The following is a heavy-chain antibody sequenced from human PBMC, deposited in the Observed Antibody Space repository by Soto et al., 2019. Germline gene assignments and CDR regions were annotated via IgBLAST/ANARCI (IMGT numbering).Heavy chain of an antibody. CDR1: GGTFSSYA. CDR3: ARVVVDYYYGMDV. V-gene: IGHV1-69*06. Sequence: SVKVSCKASGGTFSSYAISWVRQAPGQGLEWMGGIIPIFGTANYAQKFQGRVTITADKSTSTAYMELSSLRSEDTAVYYCARVVVDYYYGMDVWGQGTTVTVSS. CDR2: IIPIFGTA. J-gene: IGHJ6*02. D-gene: IGHD2-15*01.